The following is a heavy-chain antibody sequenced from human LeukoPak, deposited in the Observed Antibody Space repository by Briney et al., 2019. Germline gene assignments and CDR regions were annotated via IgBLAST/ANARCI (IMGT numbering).Heavy chain of an antibody. Sequence: GALGLFCGAPGFLFRSYWMYWVRQAPGKGLVLAAHINSDGSNTNYADSVKGRFTISRDNAENKVYLQMNSLGAEDTAVYYCTRLRGESPRSFDPWGQGTLVTVSS. CDR3: TRLRGESPRSFDP. J-gene: IGHJ5*02. CDR2: INSDGSNT. V-gene: IGHV3-74*01. CDR1: GFLFRSYW. D-gene: IGHD3-10*01.